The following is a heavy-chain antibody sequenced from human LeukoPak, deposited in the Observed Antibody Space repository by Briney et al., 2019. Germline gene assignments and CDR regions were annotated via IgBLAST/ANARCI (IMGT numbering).Heavy chain of an antibody. Sequence: ASVKVSCKTSGYTFTDYYLHWVRQAPGQGLEWLGWINPKDGGTNYAQKFHGRVTVTTDTSISTVHMELSRLRSDDTAVYYCARDEMGYQLLYPAQCFQYWGQDTLVTVSS. CDR1: GYTFTDYY. J-gene: IGHJ1*01. CDR2: INPKDGGT. CDR3: ARDEMGYQLLYPAQCFQY. D-gene: IGHD2-2*02. V-gene: IGHV1-2*02.